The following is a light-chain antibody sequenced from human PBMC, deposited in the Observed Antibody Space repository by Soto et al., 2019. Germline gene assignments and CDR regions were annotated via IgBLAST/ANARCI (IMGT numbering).Light chain of an antibody. Sequence: EIVLTQSPGTLSLSPGERATLSCRASQSVGSGYFAWYQQKPDQAPRLLIYGTSSRATDIPNRFSGSASGTDFTLTISSLQPEDFAVYYCQQYASSPFTFGPGTKVHIK. CDR2: GTS. CDR3: QQYASSPFT. J-gene: IGKJ3*01. CDR1: QSVGSGY. V-gene: IGKV3-20*01.